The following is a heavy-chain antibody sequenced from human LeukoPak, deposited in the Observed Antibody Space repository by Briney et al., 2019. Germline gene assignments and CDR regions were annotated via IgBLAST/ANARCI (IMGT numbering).Heavy chain of an antibody. CDR3: ASEQWLAPYYYYGMDV. Sequence: GGSLRLSCAASGFTFSSYWMSWVRQAPGKGLEWVANIKQDGSEKYYVDSVKGRFTISRDNAKNSLYLQMNSLGAEDTAVYYCASEQWLAPYYYYGMDVWGQGTTVTVSS. D-gene: IGHD6-19*01. J-gene: IGHJ6*02. CDR2: IKQDGSEK. CDR1: GFTFSSYW. V-gene: IGHV3-7*01.